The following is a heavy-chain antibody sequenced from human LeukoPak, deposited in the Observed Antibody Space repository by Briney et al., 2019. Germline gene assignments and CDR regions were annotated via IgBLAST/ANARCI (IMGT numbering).Heavy chain of an antibody. J-gene: IGHJ4*02. Sequence: SKTLSLTCTVSGYSISSGYYWGWIRQPPGKGLEWIGSIYHSGSTYYNPSLKGRVTISVDTSKNQFSLKLSSVTAADTAVYYCASVRITMVRGLGLFDYWGQGTLVTVSS. CDR3: ASVRITMVRGLGLFDY. CDR2: IYHSGST. V-gene: IGHV4-38-2*02. D-gene: IGHD3-10*01. CDR1: GYSISSGYY.